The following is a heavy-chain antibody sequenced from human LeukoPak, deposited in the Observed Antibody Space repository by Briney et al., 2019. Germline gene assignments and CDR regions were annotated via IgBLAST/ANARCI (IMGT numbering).Heavy chain of an antibody. V-gene: IGHV3-7*03. J-gene: IGHJ4*02. Sequence: GGSLRLSCAASGFTFSDYWMTWVRQAPGKGLEWVANIKQDGSENYYVDSVKGRFSISRDNAKNSLYLQMNSLRADDTAVYYCAIIAAAGTTPHFDYWGQGTLVTVSS. CDR3: AIIAAAGTTPHFDY. CDR1: GFTFSDYW. D-gene: IGHD6-13*01. CDR2: IKQDGSEN.